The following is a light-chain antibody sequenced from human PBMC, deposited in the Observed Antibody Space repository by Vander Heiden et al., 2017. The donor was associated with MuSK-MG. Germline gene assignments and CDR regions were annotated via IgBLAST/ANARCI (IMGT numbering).Light chain of an antibody. CDR2: DGS. CDR3: QQDTSPPCT. V-gene: IGKV1-5*01. Sequence: DIQMTQSPSTLSASVGDRVTITCRASQSISSWLAWYQQKSGKAPKLLIYDGSSLESGVPSRFSGSGSATEFTLSISILHPDDFTTYYCQQDTSPPCTFGQGTKVEIK. CDR1: QSISSW. J-gene: IGKJ2*02.